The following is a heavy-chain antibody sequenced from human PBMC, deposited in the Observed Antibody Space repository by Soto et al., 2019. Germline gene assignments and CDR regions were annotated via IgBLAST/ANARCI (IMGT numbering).Heavy chain of an antibody. D-gene: IGHD3-10*01. CDR2: VYYNENT. V-gene: IGHV4-39*01. CDR3: ARRERYYGSPGWFDP. Sequence: QLQLQESGPGLVRPSETLSLTCTVSGGSISSFAYYWGWIRPPPGKGLEWIGTVYYNENTYYNPSLRSRVTISVDTAKNQFSLNLRSVTAADTAIYFCARRERYYGSPGWFDPWGQGTLVTISS. J-gene: IGHJ5*02. CDR1: GGSISSFAYY.